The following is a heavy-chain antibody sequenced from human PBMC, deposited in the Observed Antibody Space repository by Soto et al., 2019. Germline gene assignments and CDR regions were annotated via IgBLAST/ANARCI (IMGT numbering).Heavy chain of an antibody. J-gene: IGHJ4*02. V-gene: IGHV3-72*01. CDR1: GFTFSDHY. CDR3: ARVDDSSGYYLDY. CDR2: TRNKANSYTT. D-gene: IGHD3-22*01. Sequence: EVQLVESGGGLVQPGGSLRLSCAASGFTFSDHYTDWVRQAPGKGLEWVGRTRNKANSYTTEYAASVKGRFTISRDDSKTSLYLQMNSLKTEDTAVYYCARVDDSSGYYLDYWGQGTLVTVSS.